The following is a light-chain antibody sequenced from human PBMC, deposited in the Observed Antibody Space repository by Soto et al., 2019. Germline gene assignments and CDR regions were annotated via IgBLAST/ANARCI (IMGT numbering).Light chain of an antibody. CDR2: GAS. J-gene: IGKJ1*01. V-gene: IGKV3-20*01. CDR3: QQYGSSSWA. Sequence: EIVLTQSPGTLSLSPGERATLSCRASQSVGNKYLAWYQQKPGQAPRLLIYGASTRATGIPDRFSGSGSGTDYTLTISRLEPEEFAADYCQQYGSSSWAFGQGTKVVIK. CDR1: QSVGNKY.